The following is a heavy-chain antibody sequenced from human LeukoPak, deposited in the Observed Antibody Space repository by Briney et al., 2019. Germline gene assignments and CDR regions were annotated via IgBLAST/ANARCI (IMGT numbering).Heavy chain of an antibody. CDR2: ISSSSSTI. D-gene: IGHD5-24*01. V-gene: IGHV3-48*01. CDR3: AKKLRWLQLDAFDI. J-gene: IGHJ3*02. Sequence: PGGSLRLSCAASGFTFSSYSMNWVRQAPGKGLEWVSYISSSSSTIYYADSVKGRFTISRDNSKNTLYLQMNSLRAEDTAVYYCAKKLRWLQLDAFDIWGQGTMVTVSS. CDR1: GFTFSSYS.